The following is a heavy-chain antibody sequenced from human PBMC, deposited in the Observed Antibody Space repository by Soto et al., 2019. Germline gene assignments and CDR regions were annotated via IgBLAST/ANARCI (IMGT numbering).Heavy chain of an antibody. J-gene: IGHJ4*02. Sequence: SETLSLTCTVSGGSISSGDYYWSWIRQPPGKGLEWIGYIYYSGSTYYNPSLKSRVTISVDTSKNQFSLKLSSVTAADTAVYYCARTYYDILTGYYSPSGYFDYWGQGTLVTVSS. V-gene: IGHV4-30-4*01. CDR2: IYYSGST. D-gene: IGHD3-9*01. CDR3: ARTYYDILTGYYSPSGYFDY. CDR1: GGSISSGDYY.